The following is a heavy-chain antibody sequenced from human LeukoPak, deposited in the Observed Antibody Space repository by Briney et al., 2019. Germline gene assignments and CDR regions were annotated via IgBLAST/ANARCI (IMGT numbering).Heavy chain of an antibody. V-gene: IGHV4-4*02. J-gene: IGHJ3*02. CDR1: GGSINSRNW. Sequence: PSETLSLTCAVSGGSINSRNWWSWVRQPPGKGLEWIGKIHHSGSTNYNPSLKSRVTISVDTSKNQFSLKLSSVTAADTAVYYCARGGLLRPGHAFDIWGQGTMVTVSS. D-gene: IGHD2-15*01. CDR3: ARGGLLRPGHAFDI. CDR2: IHHSGST.